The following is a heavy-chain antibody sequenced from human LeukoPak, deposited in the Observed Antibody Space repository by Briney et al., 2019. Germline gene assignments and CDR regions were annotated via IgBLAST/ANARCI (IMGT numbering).Heavy chain of an antibody. V-gene: IGHV3-30*02. Sequence: PGGALRLSCAASGFTFSSYGMHWVRQAPGKGLEWVAFIRYDGSNKYYADSVKGRFTTSRDNSKNTPYLQMNSLRAEDTAVYYCAKTPRYCSGGSCPWFDYWGQGTLVTVSS. J-gene: IGHJ4*02. D-gene: IGHD2-15*01. CDR1: GFTFSSYG. CDR3: AKTPRYCSGGSCPWFDY. CDR2: IRYDGSNK.